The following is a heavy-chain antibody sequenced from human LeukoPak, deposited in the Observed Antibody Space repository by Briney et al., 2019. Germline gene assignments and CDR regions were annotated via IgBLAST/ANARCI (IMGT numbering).Heavy chain of an antibody. CDR2: IYYSGST. D-gene: IGHD3-22*01. V-gene: IGHV4-59*01. CDR3: AGPGSGYSDAFDI. Sequence: SETLTLTCTVSGGSISSYYWSWIRQPPGKGLEWIGYIYYSGSTNYNPSLKSRVTISVDTSKNQFSLKLSSVTAADTAVYYCAGPGSGYSDAFDIWGQGTMVTVSS. J-gene: IGHJ3*02. CDR1: GGSISSYY.